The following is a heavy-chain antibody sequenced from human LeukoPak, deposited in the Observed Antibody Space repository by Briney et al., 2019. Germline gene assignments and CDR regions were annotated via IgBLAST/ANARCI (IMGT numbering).Heavy chain of an antibody. D-gene: IGHD3-10*01. V-gene: IGHV1-2*02. CDR2: INPNSGGT. CDR1: GGAFSSYA. Sequence: ASVKVSCKASGGAFSSYAISWVRQAPGQGLEWMGWINPNSGGTNYAQKFQGRVTMTRDTSISTAYMELSRLRSDDTAVYYCARGSHLWFGDPTLVYYFDYWGQGTLVTVSS. CDR3: ARGSHLWFGDPTLVYYFDY. J-gene: IGHJ4*02.